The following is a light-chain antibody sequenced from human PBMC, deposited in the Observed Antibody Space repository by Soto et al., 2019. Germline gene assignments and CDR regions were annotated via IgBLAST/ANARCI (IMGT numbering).Light chain of an antibody. CDR2: EVT. J-gene: IGLJ2*01. V-gene: IGLV2-14*01. CDR3: SSYTSSNTLI. CDR1: SSDVGGYNY. Sequence: QSALIQPASVSGSRGQSITISCTGASSDVGGYNYVSWYQQFPGRAPKVMIYEVTNRPSGASNRFSGSKSGNTASLTISGLQAEDEADYYCSSYTSSNTLIFGGGTKLTVL.